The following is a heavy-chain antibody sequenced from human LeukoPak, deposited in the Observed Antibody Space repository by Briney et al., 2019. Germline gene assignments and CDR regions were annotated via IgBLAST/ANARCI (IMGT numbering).Heavy chain of an antibody. Sequence: ASVKVSCKASGYTFTGYYMHWVRQAPGQGLEWMGWINPNSGGTNYAQKFQGRVTMTRDTSISTAYMELSRLRSDDTAVYYCARARGYYDSSGYYRPKYYFDYWGQGTLVTVSS. CDR3: ARARGYYDSSGYYRPKYYFDY. V-gene: IGHV1-2*02. CDR1: GYTFTGYY. CDR2: INPNSGGT. J-gene: IGHJ4*02. D-gene: IGHD3-22*01.